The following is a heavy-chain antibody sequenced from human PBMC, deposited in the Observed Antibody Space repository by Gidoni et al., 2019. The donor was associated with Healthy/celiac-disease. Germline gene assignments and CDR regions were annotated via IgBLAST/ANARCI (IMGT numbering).Heavy chain of an antibody. CDR1: GGSISSYY. V-gene: IGHV4-59*01. CDR2: IYYSGST. CDR3: ARDRSGATGGWYAWGYYYGMDV. J-gene: IGHJ6*02. D-gene: IGHD6-19*01. Sequence: QVQLQESGPGLVKPSETLSLTCTVSGGSISSYYWSWIRQPPGKGLEWIGYIYYSGSTNYNPSLKSRVTISVDTSKNQFSLKLSSVTAADTAVYYCARDRSGATGGWYAWGYYYGMDVWGQGTTVTVSS.